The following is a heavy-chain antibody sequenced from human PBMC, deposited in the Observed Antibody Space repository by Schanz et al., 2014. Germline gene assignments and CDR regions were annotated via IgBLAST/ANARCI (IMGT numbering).Heavy chain of an antibody. CDR3: ARDGDFDY. CDR2: IWYDGSNE. J-gene: IGHJ4*02. CDR1: GFTFSNHG. Sequence: VQLVESGGDLVKPGGSLRLSCAASGFTFSNHGMHWVRQSPGKGLEWVALIWYDGSNEYYADSVKGRFTISRDNSKNTLCLQMSSLRAEDAAVYYCARDGDFDYWGQGTLVTVSS. V-gene: IGHV3-33*01.